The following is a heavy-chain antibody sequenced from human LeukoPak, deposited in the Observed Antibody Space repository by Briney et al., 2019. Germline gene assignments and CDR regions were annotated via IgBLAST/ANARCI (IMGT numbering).Heavy chain of an antibody. CDR1: GFSFSDYY. J-gene: IGHJ4*02. V-gene: IGHV3-11*06. CDR3: ARAGEKRVGYGVDY. Sequence: PGGSLRLSCSASGFSFSDYYMTLIRQAPGKGLDSVLYISSSSTYTNYADSVRGRFTISRDNAKNSLYLQMNSLRAEDTAVYYCARAGEKRVGYGVDYWGQGTLVTVSS. CDR2: ISSSSTYT. D-gene: IGHD3-16*01.